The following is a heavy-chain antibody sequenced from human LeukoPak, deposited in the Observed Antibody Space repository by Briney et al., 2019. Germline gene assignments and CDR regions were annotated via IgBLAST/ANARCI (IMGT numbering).Heavy chain of an antibody. CDR3: ARVQKIQWLPPNYYGMDV. J-gene: IGHJ6*02. D-gene: IGHD6-19*01. V-gene: IGHV3-30*03. Sequence: PGGSLRLSCAASGFTFSSYGMHWVRQAPGKGLEWVAVISYDGSNKYYADSVKGRFTISRDNAKNSLYLQMNSLRAEDTAVYYCARVQKIQWLPPNYYGMDVWGQGTTVTVSS. CDR1: GFTFSSYG. CDR2: ISYDGSNK.